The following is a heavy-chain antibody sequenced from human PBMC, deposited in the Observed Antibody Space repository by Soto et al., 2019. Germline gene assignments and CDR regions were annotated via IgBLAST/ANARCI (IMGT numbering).Heavy chain of an antibody. CDR2: IYYSGST. J-gene: IGHJ4*02. V-gene: IGHV4-31*03. D-gene: IGHD3-3*01. Sequence: SETLSFTCTVSGGSINSGGYYWSWIRQHPGKGLEWIGYIYYSGSTYYNPSLKSRVTISIDTSKNQFSLKLSSVTAADTAVYYCARAQTIFGIITVFDYWGQGTLVTVSS. CDR1: GGSINSGGYY. CDR3: ARAQTIFGIITVFDY.